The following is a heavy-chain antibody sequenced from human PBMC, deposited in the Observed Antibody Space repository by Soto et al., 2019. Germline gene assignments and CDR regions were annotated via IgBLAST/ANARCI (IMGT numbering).Heavy chain of an antibody. Sequence: SETLSLTCTVSGGSISSSNWWSWVRQPPGKGLEWIGEIYHSGSTNYNPSLKSRVTISVDKSKNQFSLKLSSVTAADTAVYYCASMTPDSSGYYSLGYWGQGTLVTVSS. CDR3: ASMTPDSSGYYSLGY. V-gene: IGHV4-4*02. J-gene: IGHJ4*02. D-gene: IGHD3-22*01. CDR2: IYHSGST. CDR1: GGSISSSNW.